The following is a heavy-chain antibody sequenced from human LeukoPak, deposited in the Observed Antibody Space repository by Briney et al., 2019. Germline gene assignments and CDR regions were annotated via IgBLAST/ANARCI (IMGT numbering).Heavy chain of an antibody. CDR1: GGSINSGSYY. D-gene: IGHD2-15*01. V-gene: IGHV4-61*02. CDR2: IYTSGST. Sequence: SQTLSLTCTVSGGSINSGSYYWSWIRQPAGKGLEWIGRIYTSGSTNYNPSLKSRVTISVDTSKNQLSLKLSSVTAADTAVYYCARVRGSLNWFDPWGQGTLVTVSS. J-gene: IGHJ5*02. CDR3: ARVRGSLNWFDP.